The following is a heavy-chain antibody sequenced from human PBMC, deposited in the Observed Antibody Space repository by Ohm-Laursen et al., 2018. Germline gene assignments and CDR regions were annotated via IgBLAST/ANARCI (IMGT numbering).Heavy chain of an antibody. CDR1: GFTFSTYS. CDR2: ISSSSSYI. CDR3: ARDDCSSTSCPDLDY. J-gene: IGHJ4*02. V-gene: IGHV3-21*01. Sequence: SLRLSCAASGFTFSTYSMNWVRQAPGKGLEWVSSISSSSSYIYYADSVKGRFTISRDNAKNSLFPQMNSLRAEDTAVYYCARDDCSSTSCPDLDYWGQGTLVSVSS. D-gene: IGHD2-2*01.